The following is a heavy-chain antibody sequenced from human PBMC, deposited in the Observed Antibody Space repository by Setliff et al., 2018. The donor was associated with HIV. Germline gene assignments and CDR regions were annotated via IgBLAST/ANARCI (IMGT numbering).Heavy chain of an antibody. Sequence: PGASLKLSCKGSGYSFTSYWIGWVRQMPGKGLEWMGIIYPGDSDTRYSPSFQGQVTISADKSISTAYLQWSSLKASDTAMYYCARHVKDIVLMVDYWGQGTQVTVPQ. D-gene: IGHD2-8*01. J-gene: IGHJ4*02. V-gene: IGHV5-51*01. CDR1: GYSFTSYW. CDR3: ARHVKDIVLMVDY. CDR2: IYPGDSDT.